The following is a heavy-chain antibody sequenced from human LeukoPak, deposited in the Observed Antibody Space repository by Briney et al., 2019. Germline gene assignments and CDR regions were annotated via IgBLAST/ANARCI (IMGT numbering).Heavy chain of an antibody. CDR1: GGTFSSYA. CDR3: AKGSYYDSSGSFYFDY. Sequence: SVKVSCKASGGTFSSYAISWVRQAPGQGLEWMGGIIPIFGTANYAQKFQGRVTITADESTSTAYMELSSLRSEDTAVYYCAKGSYYDSSGSFYFDYWGQGTLVTVSS. D-gene: IGHD3-22*01. J-gene: IGHJ4*02. V-gene: IGHV1-69*13. CDR2: IIPIFGTA.